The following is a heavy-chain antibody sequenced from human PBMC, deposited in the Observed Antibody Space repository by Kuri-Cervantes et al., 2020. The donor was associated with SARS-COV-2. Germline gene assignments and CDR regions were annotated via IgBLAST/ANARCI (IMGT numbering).Heavy chain of an antibody. J-gene: IGHJ1*01. CDR2: INHSGIT. D-gene: IGHD3-22*01. Sequence: SETLSLTCAVYGGSFSGYYWSWIRQPPGKGLEWIGEINHSGITNYNPSLNSRVTISVDTSKNQFSLKLSSVTSADTAVYYCARGRYYDSSGFQPWGQGTLVTVSS. V-gene: IGHV4-34*01. CDR3: ARGRYYDSSGFQP. CDR1: GGSFSGYY.